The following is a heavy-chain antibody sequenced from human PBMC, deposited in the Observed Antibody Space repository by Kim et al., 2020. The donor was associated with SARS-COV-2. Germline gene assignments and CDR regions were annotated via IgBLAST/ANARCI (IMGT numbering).Heavy chain of an antibody. CDR2: ISGSGGST. Sequence: GGSLRLSCAASGFTFSSYAMSWVRQAPGKGLEWVSAISGSGGSTYYADSVKGRFTISRDNSKNTLYLQMNSLRAEDTAVYYCAKDSDGPSAYDYVWGSYPAYWGQGTLVTVSS. J-gene: IGHJ4*02. CDR1: GFTFSSYA. V-gene: IGHV3-23*01. D-gene: IGHD3-16*02. CDR3: AKDSDGPSAYDYVWGSYPAY.